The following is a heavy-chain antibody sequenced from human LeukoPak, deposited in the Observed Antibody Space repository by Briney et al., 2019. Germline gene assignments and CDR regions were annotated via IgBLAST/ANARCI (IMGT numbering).Heavy chain of an antibody. CDR1: GGSINYYY. CDR2: IYYSGST. Sequence: SETLSLTCTVSGGSINYYYWSWIRQPPGKGLEWIGYIYYSGSTNYNPSLKSRVTISVDTSKNQFSLKLSSVTAADTAVYYCAREYSSSSGRRAFDFWGQGTMVTVSS. V-gene: IGHV4-59*01. D-gene: IGHD6-6*01. J-gene: IGHJ3*01. CDR3: AREYSSSSGRRAFDF.